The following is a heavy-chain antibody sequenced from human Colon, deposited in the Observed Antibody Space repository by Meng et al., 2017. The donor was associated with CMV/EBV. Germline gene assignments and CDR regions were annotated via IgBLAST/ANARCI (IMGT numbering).Heavy chain of an antibody. CDR3: ATSPKDVLLPVAMTG. CDR2: IKEDGSEK. CDR1: GFTFSNYW. J-gene: IGHJ4*01. Sequence: GGSLRLSCAASGFTFSNYWISWVRQAPGKGLEWVANIKEDGSEKYYVDSVKGRFTISRDNAQNSLYLQMHSLRAEDTAVYYCATSPKDVLLPVAMTGWGQGTLVTVSS. V-gene: IGHV3-7*03. D-gene: IGHD2-2*01.